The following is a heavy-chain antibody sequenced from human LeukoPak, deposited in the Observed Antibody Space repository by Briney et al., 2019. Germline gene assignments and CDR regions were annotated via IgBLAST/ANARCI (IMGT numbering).Heavy chain of an antibody. D-gene: IGHD2-8*01. CDR3: AKDGRGVDYFDY. CDR1: GFTFSSYA. V-gene: IGHV3-23*01. CDR2: VSGSGGNT. J-gene: IGHJ4*02. Sequence: GGSLRLSCAASGFTFSSYAMTWVRQAPGKGLEWVSTVSGSGGNTFYADSVKGRFTISRGNSKNTLSLQINSLRAEDTAVYYCAKDGRGVDYFDYWGQGTLVTVSS.